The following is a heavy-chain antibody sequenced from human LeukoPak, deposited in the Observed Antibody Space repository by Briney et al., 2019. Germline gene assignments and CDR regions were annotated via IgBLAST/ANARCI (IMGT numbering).Heavy chain of an antibody. J-gene: IGHJ4*02. Sequence: GGSLRLSCAASGFTFDDYAMHWVRQAPGKGLEWVSGISWNSGSIGYADSVKGRFTISRDNSKNTLYLQMNSLRAEDTAVYYCAKTSRGYNYDPFDYWGQGTLVTVSS. CDR3: AKTSRGYNYDPFDY. CDR1: GFTFDDYA. V-gene: IGHV3-9*01. D-gene: IGHD5-18*01. CDR2: ISWNSGSI.